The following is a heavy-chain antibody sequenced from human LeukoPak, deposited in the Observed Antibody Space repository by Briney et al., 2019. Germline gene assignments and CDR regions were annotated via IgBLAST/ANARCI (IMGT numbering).Heavy chain of an antibody. Sequence: SVKVSCKASGGTFSSYAVSWVRQAPGQGLEWMGGIIPFFGPANYAQKFQGRVTITADKSTSTAYMELSSLRSEDTAVYYCARAKIYNYGFDYWGQGTLVTVSS. CDR3: ARAKIYNYGFDY. J-gene: IGHJ4*02. D-gene: IGHD5-18*01. V-gene: IGHV1-69*06. CDR1: GGTFSSYA. CDR2: IIPFFGPA.